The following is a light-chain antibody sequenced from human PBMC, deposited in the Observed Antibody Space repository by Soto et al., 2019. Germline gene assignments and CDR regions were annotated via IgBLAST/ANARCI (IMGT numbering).Light chain of an antibody. CDR2: ENK. CDR3: GTWDSSLSAGV. Sequence: QSVLTQTPSVSAAPGQKVTISCSGRSSNIGNNYVSWYQQLPGTAPKLLIYENKKRPSGIPDRFSGSKSGTSATLGITGLQSGDEADYYCGTWDSSLSAGVFGGGTQLTVL. J-gene: IGLJ7*01. CDR1: SSNIGNNY. V-gene: IGLV1-51*02.